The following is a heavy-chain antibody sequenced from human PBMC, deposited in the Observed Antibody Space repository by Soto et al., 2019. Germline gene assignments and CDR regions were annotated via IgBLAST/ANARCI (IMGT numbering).Heavy chain of an antibody. CDR2: INAGNGDT. CDR3: AKISTGYYYFDY. V-gene: IGHV1-3*01. Sequence: RASVKVSCKTSGFTFTKHTVHWVRQAPGQRLEWLGWINAGNGDTKYSQKLRDRVTIARDTSASTVFLELNSLESGDTALYYCAKISTGYYYFDYWGQGTLVTVSS. J-gene: IGHJ4*01. CDR1: GFTFTKHT. D-gene: IGHD3-9*01.